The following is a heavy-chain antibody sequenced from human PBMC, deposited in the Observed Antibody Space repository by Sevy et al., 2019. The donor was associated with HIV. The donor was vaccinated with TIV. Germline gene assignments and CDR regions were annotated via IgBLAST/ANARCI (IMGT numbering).Heavy chain of an antibody. D-gene: IGHD4-17*01. V-gene: IGHV1-69*13. J-gene: IGHJ1*01. Sequence: ASVKVSCKASGGTFSSYTINWLRQAPGQGPEWMGMIIPSFDTKNYAGTFLGRVILTADEATNTAYMELTSLRSEDTAGHYCATGECFQIWGQGTLVTVSS. CDR3: ATGECFQI. CDR1: GGTFSSYT. CDR2: IIPSFDTK.